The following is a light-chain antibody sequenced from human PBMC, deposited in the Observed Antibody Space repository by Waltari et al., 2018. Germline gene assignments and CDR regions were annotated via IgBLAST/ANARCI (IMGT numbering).Light chain of an antibody. Sequence: SYVLTQPPSLSVAPGETATITCGGNYIGSKSVHWYQQKPGQAPVLAIFYDSDRPSGIPDRFSGSNSGNTATLTISGVEVGDEADYYCQVWDSGSDHYVFGTGTKVTVL. CDR2: YDS. CDR3: QVWDSGSDHYV. CDR1: YIGSKS. J-gene: IGLJ1*01. V-gene: IGLV3-21*04.